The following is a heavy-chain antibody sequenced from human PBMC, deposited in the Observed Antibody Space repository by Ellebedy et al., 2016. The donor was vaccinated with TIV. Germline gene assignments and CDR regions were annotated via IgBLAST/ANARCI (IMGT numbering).Heavy chain of an antibody. Sequence: AASVKVSCKASGGTFSSYAISWVRQAPGQGLEWMGGIIPIFGTANYAQKFQGRVTITADESTSTAYMELSSLRSDDTAVYYCARDRVVRGPRNWFDPWGQGTLVTVSS. CDR3: ARDRVVRGPRNWFDP. CDR1: GGTFSSYA. CDR2: IIPIFGTA. J-gene: IGHJ5*02. V-gene: IGHV1-69*13. D-gene: IGHD3-10*01.